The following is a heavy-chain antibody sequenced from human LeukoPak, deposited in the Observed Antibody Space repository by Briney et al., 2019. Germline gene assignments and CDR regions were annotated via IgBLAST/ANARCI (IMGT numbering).Heavy chain of an antibody. CDR3: AKEGFTIFGVVIMSGMDV. Sequence: GGSLRLSCAASGFTFSSYAMHWVRQAPGKGLEWVAVISYDGSNKYYADSVKGRFTISRDNSKNTLYLQMNSLRAEDTAVYYCAKEGFTIFGVVIMSGMDVWGQGTTVTVSS. CDR1: GFTFSSYA. D-gene: IGHD3-3*01. V-gene: IGHV3-30-3*01. J-gene: IGHJ6*02. CDR2: ISYDGSNK.